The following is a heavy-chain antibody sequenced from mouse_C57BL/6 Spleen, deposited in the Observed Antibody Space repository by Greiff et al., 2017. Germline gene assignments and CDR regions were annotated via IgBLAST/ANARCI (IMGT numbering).Heavy chain of an antibody. D-gene: IGHD1-1*01. Sequence: VQLKESGAELVRPGASVKLSCTASGFNIKDDYMHWVKQRPEQGLEWIGWIDPENGDTEYASKFQGKATITADTSSNTAYLQLSSLTSEDTAVYYCTTGTTVVATSWGQGTTLTVSS. V-gene: IGHV14-4*01. CDR3: TTGTTVVATS. CDR2: IDPENGDT. CDR1: GFNIKDDY. J-gene: IGHJ2*01.